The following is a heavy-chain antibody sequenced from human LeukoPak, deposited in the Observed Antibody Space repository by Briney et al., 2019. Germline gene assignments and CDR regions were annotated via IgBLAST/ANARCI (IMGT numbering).Heavy chain of an antibody. CDR3: ARDGEYYDFWSGPPDAFDI. CDR1: GGSISSYY. Sequence: SETLSLTCTVSGGSISSYYWSWIRQPAGKGLEWIGRTYTSGSTNYNPSLKSRVTISVDKSKNQFSLKLSSVTAADTAVYYCARDGEYYDFWSGPPDAFDIWGQGTMVTVSS. J-gene: IGHJ3*02. V-gene: IGHV4-4*07. CDR2: TYTSGST. D-gene: IGHD3-3*01.